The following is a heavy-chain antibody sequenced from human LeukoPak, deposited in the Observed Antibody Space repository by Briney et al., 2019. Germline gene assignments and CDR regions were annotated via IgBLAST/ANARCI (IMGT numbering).Heavy chain of an antibody. V-gene: IGHV3-21*04. CDR3: AKGIYSSGWSYFDY. J-gene: IGHJ4*01. Sequence: PGGSLRLSCAASGFTFSTHSMYWVRQAPGKGLEWVSSISASSNFIHYAESVRGRFTIPRDNAKNSLYLQMNSLGAQDTAVYYCAKGIYSSGWSYFDYWGHGTLVTVSS. D-gene: IGHD6-19*01. CDR1: GFTFSTHS. CDR2: ISASSNFI.